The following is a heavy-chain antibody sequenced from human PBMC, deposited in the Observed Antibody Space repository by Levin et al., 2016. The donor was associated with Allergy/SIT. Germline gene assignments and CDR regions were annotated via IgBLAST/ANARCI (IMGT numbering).Heavy chain of an antibody. CDR2: INPNSGGT. CDR1: GGTFSSYA. V-gene: IGHV1-2*02. J-gene: IGHJ5*02. Sequence: ASVKVSCKASGGTFSSYAISWVRQAPGQGLEWMGWINPNSGGTNYAQKFQGRVTMTRDTSISTAYMELSRLRSDDTAVYYCARDEAHGYGDFPEFWFDPWGQGTLVTVSS. D-gene: IGHD4-17*01. CDR3: ARDEAHGYGDFPEFWFDP.